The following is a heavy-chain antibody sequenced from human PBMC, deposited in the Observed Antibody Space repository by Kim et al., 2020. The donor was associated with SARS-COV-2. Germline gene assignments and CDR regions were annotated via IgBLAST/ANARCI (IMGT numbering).Heavy chain of an antibody. J-gene: IGHJ6*03. CDR3: ARCEQLYCSSTSCQSESHYYYYMGV. Sequence: GGSLRLSCAASGFTFSSYGMHWVRQAPGKGLEWVAVIWYDGSNKYYADSVKGRFTISRDNSKNTLYLQMNSLRAEDTAVYYCARCEQLYCSSTSCQSESHYYYYMGVWGKGTTGTVSS. D-gene: IGHD2-2*01. V-gene: IGHV3-33*01. CDR1: GFTFSSYG. CDR2: IWYDGSNK.